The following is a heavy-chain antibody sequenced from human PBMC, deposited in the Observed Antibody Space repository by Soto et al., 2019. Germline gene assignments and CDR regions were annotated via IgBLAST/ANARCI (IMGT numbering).Heavy chain of an antibody. CDR2: IYTSGST. V-gene: IGHV4-4*07. CDR3: ARSELTTVRAYYYDY. D-gene: IGHD4-17*01. Sequence: KPSETLSLTCTVSGGSLSSYYWSWIRQPAGKGLEWIGRIYTSGSTNYNPSLKSRVTMSVDTSKNQFSLKLSSGTAADTAVYYCARSELTTVRAYYYDYWGQGTLVKVSS. J-gene: IGHJ4*02. CDR1: GGSLSSYY.